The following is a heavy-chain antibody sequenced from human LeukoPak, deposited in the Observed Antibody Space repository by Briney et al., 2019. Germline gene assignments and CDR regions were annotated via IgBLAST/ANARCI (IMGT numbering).Heavy chain of an antibody. CDR1: GYTFTSYY. CDR2: INPSGGST. Sequence: ASVKVSCKASGYTFTSYYMHWVRQAPGQGLEWMGIINPSGGSTSYAQKFQGRVTMTTDTSTSTAYMELRSLRSDDTAVYYCARGELPQSNLDYWGQGTLVTVSS. J-gene: IGHJ4*02. V-gene: IGHV1-46*01. CDR3: ARGELPQSNLDY. D-gene: IGHD1-26*01.